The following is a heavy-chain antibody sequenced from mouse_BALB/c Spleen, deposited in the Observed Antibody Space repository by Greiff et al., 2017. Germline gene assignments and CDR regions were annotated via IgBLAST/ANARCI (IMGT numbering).Heavy chain of an antibody. CDR1: GYSITSGYY. V-gene: IGHV3-6*02. J-gene: IGHJ2*01. Sequence: VQLQQSGPGLVKPSQSLSLTCSVTGYSITSGYYWNWIRQFPGNKLEWMGYISYDGSNNYNPSLKNRISITRDTSKNQFFLKLNSVTTEDTATYYCARDQLTEFDYWGQGTTLTVSS. CDR2: ISYDGSN. CDR3: ARDQLTEFDY. D-gene: IGHD4-1*01.